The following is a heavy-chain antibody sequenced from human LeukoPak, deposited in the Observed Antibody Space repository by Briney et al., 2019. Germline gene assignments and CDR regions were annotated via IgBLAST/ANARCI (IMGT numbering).Heavy chain of an antibody. J-gene: IGHJ4*02. V-gene: IGHV3-23*01. CDR2: ISGGDNNT. Sequence: GGSLRLSCAASGFTFNSYAMSWVRQAPGKGLEWVSTISGGDNNTYYADSVKGRSTISRDNSKNTLYLQMNSLRAEDTAVYYCAKETRITTPLPDYWGQGTLVTVSS. CDR1: GFTFNSYA. D-gene: IGHD3-3*01. CDR3: AKETRITTPLPDY.